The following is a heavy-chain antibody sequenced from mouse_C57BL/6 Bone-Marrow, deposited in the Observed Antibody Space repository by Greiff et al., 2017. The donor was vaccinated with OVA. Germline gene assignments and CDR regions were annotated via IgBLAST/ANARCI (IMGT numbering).Heavy chain of an antibody. CDR1: GYSFTGYY. Sequence: VQLKESGPELVKPGASVKISCKASGYSFTGYYMHWVKQSHGNILDWIGYIYPYNGVSSYNQKFKGKATLTVDKSSSTAYMELRSLTSEDSAVYYCARERSYYGPEAMDYWGQGTSVTVSS. V-gene: IGHV1-31*01. D-gene: IGHD1-2*01. CDR2: IYPYNGVS. CDR3: ARERSYYGPEAMDY. J-gene: IGHJ4*01.